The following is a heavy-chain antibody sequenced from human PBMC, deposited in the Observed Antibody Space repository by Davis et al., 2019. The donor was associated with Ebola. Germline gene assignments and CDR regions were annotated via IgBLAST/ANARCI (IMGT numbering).Heavy chain of an antibody. Sequence: GESLKISCAASGFTFSGSAMHWVRQASEKGLEWVGRIRSKANSYATAYSASVKGRFTISRDDSKNTAYLQMNSLKTEETAVYYCTRSTIGYCSGGSCYYWFDPWGQGTLVTVSS. V-gene: IGHV3-73*01. J-gene: IGHJ5*02. CDR1: GFTFSGSA. CDR2: IRSKANSYAT. CDR3: TRSTIGYCSGGSCYYWFDP. D-gene: IGHD2-15*01.